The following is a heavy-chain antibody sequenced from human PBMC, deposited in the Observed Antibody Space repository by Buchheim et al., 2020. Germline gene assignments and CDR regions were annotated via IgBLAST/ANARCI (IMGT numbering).Heavy chain of an antibody. CDR2: ISHDGSAR. V-gene: IGHV3-30*03. Sequence: QVQLVESGGGVVQPGGSLRLSCAGSEFTLSNYGMHWVRLATGKGLEWVAMISHDGSARYYVDSVKGRFTISRDSSENTVYLEMNRLRPEDTAVYYCARDWGSSGWYNWFDPWGQGT. D-gene: IGHD6-19*01. CDR1: EFTLSNYG. J-gene: IGHJ5*02. CDR3: ARDWGSSGWYNWFDP.